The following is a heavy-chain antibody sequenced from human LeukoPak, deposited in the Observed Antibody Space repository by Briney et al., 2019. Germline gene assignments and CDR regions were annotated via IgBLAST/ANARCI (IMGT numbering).Heavy chain of an antibody. CDR1: GGSISSSSYY. CDR3: ARPGVYCSSTSCPFDY. J-gene: IGHJ4*02. V-gene: IGHV4-39*01. D-gene: IGHD2-2*01. Sequence: SETLSLTCTVSGGSISSSSYYWGWIRQPPGKGLEWIGSIYYSGSTYYNPSLKSRVTISVDTSKNQFPLKLSSVTAADTAVYYCARPGVYCSSTSCPFDYWGQGTLVTVSS. CDR2: IYYSGST.